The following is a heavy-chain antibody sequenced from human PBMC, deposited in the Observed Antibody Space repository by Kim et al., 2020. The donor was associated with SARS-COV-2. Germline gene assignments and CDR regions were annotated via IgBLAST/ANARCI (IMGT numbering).Heavy chain of an antibody. V-gene: IGHV4-59*01. CDR3: ARVRDGYNFDY. J-gene: IGHJ4*02. D-gene: IGHD5-12*01. Sequence: NHNPSPQSRVTISVDTSKNQFSLKLSSVTAADTAVYYCARVRDGYNFDYWGQGTLVTVSS.